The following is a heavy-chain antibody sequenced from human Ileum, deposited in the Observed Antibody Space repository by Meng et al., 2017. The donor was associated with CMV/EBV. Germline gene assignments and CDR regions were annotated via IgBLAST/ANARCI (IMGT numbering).Heavy chain of an antibody. CDR3: AREVDVDGAVPQKGGYYYDY. Sequence: PARGQGLVKPPATLSLTWSVSGGSMIGYYWGWIRQPAGKGLEWIGRIYVSVSTDYNPSLKSRATMSVDTSKKQFSLRLTSVTAADTAVYFCAREVDVDGAVPQKGGYYYDYWGQGILVTASS. V-gene: IGHV4-4*07. CDR1: GGSMIGYY. CDR2: IYVSVST. J-gene: IGHJ4*02. D-gene: IGHD3-3*01.